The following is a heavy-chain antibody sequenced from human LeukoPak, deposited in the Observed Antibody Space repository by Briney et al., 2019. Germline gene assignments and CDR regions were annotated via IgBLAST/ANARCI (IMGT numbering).Heavy chain of an antibody. D-gene: IGHD6-6*01. V-gene: IGHV3-7*01. Sequence: PGGSLRLSCTVSGFTFGDYAMSWVRQAPGKGLEWVANIQQDGNEKNYVDSVKGRLTISRDNAKNSLYLQINSLRAEDTAVYYCARIGYRSSSFDYWGQGTLVTVSS. CDR2: IQQDGNEK. CDR1: GFTFGDYA. J-gene: IGHJ4*02. CDR3: ARIGYRSSSFDY.